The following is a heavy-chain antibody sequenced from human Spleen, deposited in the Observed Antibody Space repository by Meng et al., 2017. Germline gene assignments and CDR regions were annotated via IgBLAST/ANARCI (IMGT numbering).Heavy chain of an antibody. Sequence: SVKVSCKAPGGIFSNSVVGWVRQAPGQGLEWMGGINGVFGTTNYAQKFQGRVTITTDESTSTVYMELARLTSEDTAVYFCARTTNAYAYAATGYWGLGTLVTVSS. CDR2: INGVFGTT. D-gene: IGHD3-16*01. CDR1: GGIFSNSV. CDR3: ARTTNAYAYAATGY. V-gene: IGHV1-69*05. J-gene: IGHJ4*02.